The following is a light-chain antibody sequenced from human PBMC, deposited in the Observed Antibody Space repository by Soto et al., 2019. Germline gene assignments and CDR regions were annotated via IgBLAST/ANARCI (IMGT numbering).Light chain of an antibody. CDR1: SSDVGGYNY. Sequence: QSVLAHLVYVSGSPGQSLPIFCTGTSSDVGGYNYVSWYQQHPGKAPKLMIYDVSNRPSGVSNRFSGSKSGNTASLTISGLQAEDEADYYCSSYTSSSSGVFGTGTKVTVL. CDR2: DVS. V-gene: IGLV2-14*01. CDR3: SSYTSSSSGV. J-gene: IGLJ1*01.